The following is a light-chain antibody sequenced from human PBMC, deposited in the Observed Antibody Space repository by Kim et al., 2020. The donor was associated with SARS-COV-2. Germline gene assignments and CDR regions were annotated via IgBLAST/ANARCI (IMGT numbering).Light chain of an antibody. CDR2: GAS. V-gene: IGKV3-20*01. J-gene: IGKJ5*01. CDR3: QQYGSSPFT. CDR1: QSINSRY. Sequence: PGERATLSCRASQSINSRYLTWYQQKSGQAPRLLIYGASSRATYIPDRFSGSGSGTDFTLTVSTLEPEDSAVYYCQQYGSSPFTFGQGTRLE.